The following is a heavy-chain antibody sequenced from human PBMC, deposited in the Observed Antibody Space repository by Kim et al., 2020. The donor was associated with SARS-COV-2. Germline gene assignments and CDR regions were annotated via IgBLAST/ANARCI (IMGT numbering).Heavy chain of an antibody. J-gene: IGHJ6*02. V-gene: IGHV3-30*18. CDR2: ISYDGSNK. Sequence: GGSLRLSCAASGFTFSSYGMHWVRQAPGKGLEWVAVISYDGSNKYYADSVKGRFTISRDNSKNTLYLQMNSLRAEDTAVYYCAKDPYPYYGSGSSPPDVWGQGTTVTVSS. CDR1: GFTFSSYG. CDR3: AKDPYPYYGSGSSPPDV. D-gene: IGHD3-10*01.